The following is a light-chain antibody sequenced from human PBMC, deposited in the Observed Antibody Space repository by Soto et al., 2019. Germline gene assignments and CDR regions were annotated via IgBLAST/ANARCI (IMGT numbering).Light chain of an antibody. J-gene: IGLJ3*02. CDR3: SSHAGIINVV. CDR2: EVT. V-gene: IGLV2-8*01. Sequence: QSVLTQPPSASESPGQSVTISCTGTSSDVGGYNYVSWYQQHPGKAPKLMIYEVTKRPSGVPDRFSGSKSGNTASLTVSGLLAEDEADYYCSSHAGIINVVFGGGTQLTVL. CDR1: SSDVGGYNY.